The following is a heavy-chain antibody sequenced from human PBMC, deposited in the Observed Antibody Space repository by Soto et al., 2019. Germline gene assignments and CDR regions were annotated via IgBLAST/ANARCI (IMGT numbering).Heavy chain of an antibody. Sequence: EVQLVETGGGLIQPGGSLRLSCAASAFTGRSYYMSWVRQAPGKGLEWVSTISSDGGTYYTDSVKGRFAISRDNSKNTLYLQMNSLTAEDTAVYYCARDVMSVAGSADYWGQGTLVTVSS. CDR2: ISSDGGT. J-gene: IGHJ4*02. CDR1: AFTGRSYY. CDR3: ARDVMSVAGSADY. D-gene: IGHD6-19*01. V-gene: IGHV3-53*02.